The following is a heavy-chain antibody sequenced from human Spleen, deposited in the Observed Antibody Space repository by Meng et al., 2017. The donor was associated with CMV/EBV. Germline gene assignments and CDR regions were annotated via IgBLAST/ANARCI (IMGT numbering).Heavy chain of an antibody. J-gene: IGHJ4*02. Sequence: GGSLRLSCTVSGLNFGNYAMNWVRQAPGKRLEWVGFIRNKVHGATTEYAASVKGRFTISRDNSKNTLYLQMNSLRAEDTAVYYCAKGGLMVYAIFFDYWGQGTLVTVSS. CDR1: GLNFGNYA. D-gene: IGHD2-8*01. V-gene: IGHV3-49*04. CDR2: IRNKVHGATT. CDR3: AKGGLMVYAIFFDY.